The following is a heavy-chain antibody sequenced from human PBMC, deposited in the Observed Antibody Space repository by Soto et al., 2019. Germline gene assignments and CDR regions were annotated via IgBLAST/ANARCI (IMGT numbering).Heavy chain of an antibody. Sequence: VQLVQSGAEVKKPGAAVKVACKASGYTFTSYGISWGRQAPGQGLEWMGWISAYNGNRNYAQKLQGRVTMTTDTSTSTAYMELRSLRSDDRAVYYCARDIVRGYSGYDEGIGSWGQGTLVTVSS. CDR1: GYTFTSYG. CDR3: ARDIVRGYSGYDEGIGS. J-gene: IGHJ5*02. CDR2: ISAYNGNR. V-gene: IGHV1-18*01. D-gene: IGHD5-12*01.